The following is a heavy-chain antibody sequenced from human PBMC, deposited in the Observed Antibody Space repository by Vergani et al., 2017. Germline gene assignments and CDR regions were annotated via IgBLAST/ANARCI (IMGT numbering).Heavy chain of an antibody. CDR1: GCSINSHNYY. CDR3: VRGNCLSGSCYKPLFDY. V-gene: IGHV4-61*02. Sequence: QVQLQESGPGLVKPSQTLSLTCTVSGCSINSHNYYWSWIRQPAGKGLEWIGRIHTSGSTNYKPSLKSRVTMTEDTSKNQVSLDLTYVTAAGTAVYFCVRGNCLSGSCYKPLFDYCGQGGLVTVSS. CDR2: IHTSGST. J-gene: IGHJ4*02. D-gene: IGHD2-15*01.